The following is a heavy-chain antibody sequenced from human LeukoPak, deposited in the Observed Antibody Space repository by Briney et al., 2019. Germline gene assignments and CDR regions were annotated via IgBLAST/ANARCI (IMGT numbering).Heavy chain of an antibody. CDR1: GGSFSGSY. V-gene: IGHV4-34*01. Sequence: SATLSLTCSVSGGSFSGSYWSWIRQPPGKGLEWIGEINHSGTTNYNPSLASRVTVSVDTSKNQFSLNLTSVTAADTAVYYCARGPRYHWRPYCSGGSCYYSFWGQGTLVTVSS. J-gene: IGHJ4*02. CDR3: ARGPRYHWRPYCSGGSCYYSF. D-gene: IGHD2-15*01. CDR2: INHSGTT.